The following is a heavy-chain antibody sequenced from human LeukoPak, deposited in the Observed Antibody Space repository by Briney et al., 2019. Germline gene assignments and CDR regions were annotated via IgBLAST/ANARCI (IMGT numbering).Heavy chain of an antibody. J-gene: IGHJ5*02. V-gene: IGHV3-30*04. D-gene: IGHD3-22*01. Sequence: PGGSLRLSCAASGFTFSSYAMHWVRQAPGKGPEWVAVISYDGSNKYYADSVKGRFTISRDNSKNTLYLQMNSLRAEDTAVYYCARSILDYYDSSGRSNWFDPWGQGTLVTVSS. CDR1: GFTFSSYA. CDR2: ISYDGSNK. CDR3: ARSILDYYDSSGRSNWFDP.